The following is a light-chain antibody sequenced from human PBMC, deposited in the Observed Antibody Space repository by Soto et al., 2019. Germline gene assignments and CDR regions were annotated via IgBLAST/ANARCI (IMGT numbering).Light chain of an antibody. J-gene: IGLJ1*01. CDR3: NSYADSNTYV. CDR1: SSNIGAGYNY. Sequence: QSVLTQPPSVSGAPGQRVTISCTGSSSNIGAGYNYVSWFQHHPGKAPKLIIYEVSYRPSGVPDRFSGSKSGNTASLTVSGLQAEDEADCYCNSYADSNTYVFGTGTKVTVL. CDR2: EVS. V-gene: IGLV2-8*01.